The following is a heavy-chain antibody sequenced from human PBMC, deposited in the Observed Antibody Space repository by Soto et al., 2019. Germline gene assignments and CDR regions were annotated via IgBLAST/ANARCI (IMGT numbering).Heavy chain of an antibody. Sequence: PGGSLRLSCAASGFTFSSYAMHWVRQAPGKGLEWVAVISYDGSNKYYADSVKGRFTISRDNSKNTLYLQMNSLRAEDTVVYYCASFFRVVPVQHWGQGTLVTVSS. J-gene: IGHJ1*01. CDR3: ASFFRVVPVQH. CDR1: GFTFSSYA. CDR2: ISYDGSNK. D-gene: IGHD2-15*01. V-gene: IGHV3-30-3*01.